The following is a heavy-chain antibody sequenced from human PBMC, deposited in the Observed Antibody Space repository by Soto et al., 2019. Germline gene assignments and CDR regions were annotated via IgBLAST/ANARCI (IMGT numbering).Heavy chain of an antibody. Sequence: SVTVSCHTSGYTFITYGIIWVRQAPGQGPEWMGWISAYSGKTSYAQKLQGRVTMTTDTSTSTAYMELRSLGSDDTAVYYCARDLGYCSGASCSGAYWGQGTLVTVSA. J-gene: IGHJ4*02. D-gene: IGHD2-15*01. V-gene: IGHV1-18*01. CDR2: ISAYSGKT. CDR1: GYTFITYG. CDR3: ARDLGYCSGASCSGAY.